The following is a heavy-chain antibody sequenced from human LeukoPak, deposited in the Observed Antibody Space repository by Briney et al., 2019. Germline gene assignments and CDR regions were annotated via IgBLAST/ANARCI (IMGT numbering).Heavy chain of an antibody. CDR2: INPNSGGT. D-gene: IGHD2-2*01. J-gene: IGHJ5*02. CDR1: GYTFTGYY. CDR3: ARDREVVPAALNWFDP. Sequence: GGSLRLSCAASGYTFTGYYMHWVRQAPGQGLEWMGWINPNSGGTNYAQKFQGRVTMTRDTSISTAYMELSRLRSDDTAVYYCARDREVVPAALNWFDPWGQGTLVTVSS. V-gene: IGHV1-2*02.